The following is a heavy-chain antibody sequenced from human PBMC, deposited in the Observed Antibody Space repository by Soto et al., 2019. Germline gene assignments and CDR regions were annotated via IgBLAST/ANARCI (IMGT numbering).Heavy chain of an antibody. V-gene: IGHV1-18*01. CDR2: ISAYNGNT. CDR1: EFTFTSSA. J-gene: IGHJ5*02. Sequence: GASVKVSCKASEFTFTSSAVQWVRQAPGQGLEWMGWISAYNGNTNYAQKLQGRVTMTTDTSTSTAYMELRSLRSDDTAVYYCARDGDYGDYRFDPWGQGTLVTVSS. D-gene: IGHD4-17*01. CDR3: ARDGDYGDYRFDP.